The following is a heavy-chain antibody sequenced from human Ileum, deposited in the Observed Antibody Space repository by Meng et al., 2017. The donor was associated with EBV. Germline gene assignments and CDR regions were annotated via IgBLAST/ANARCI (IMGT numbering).Heavy chain of an antibody. J-gene: IGHJ4*02. V-gene: IGHV7-4-1*01. CDR3: ARDKIAVAGITGDY. D-gene: IGHD6-19*01. CDR1: GYTFTSSS. CDR2: ININTGNP. Sequence: VQLVQSGSELKKPGDSVKVSCQAAGYTFTSSSMNWVRHAPGQGLEWMGWININTGNPTYAQGFTGRFVFSLDTSVSTAYLQIDSLKAEDTAVYYCARDKIAVAGITGDYWGQGTLVTVSS.